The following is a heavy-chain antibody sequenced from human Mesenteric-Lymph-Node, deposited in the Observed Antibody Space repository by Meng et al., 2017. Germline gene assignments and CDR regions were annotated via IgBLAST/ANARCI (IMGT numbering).Heavy chain of an antibody. CDR1: GFTFSSYS. CDR3: ASRAVADYYYFDY. J-gene: IGHJ4*02. D-gene: IGHD6-19*01. CDR2: ISSSSSYI. Sequence: GESLKISCAASGFTFSSYSMNWVRQAPGKGLEWVSSISSSSSYIYYADSVKGRFTISRDNAKNSLYLQMNSLRAEDTAVYYCASRAVADYYYFDYWGQGTLVTVSS. V-gene: IGHV3-21*01.